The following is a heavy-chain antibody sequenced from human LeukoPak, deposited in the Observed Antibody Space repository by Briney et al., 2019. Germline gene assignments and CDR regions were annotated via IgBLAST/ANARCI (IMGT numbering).Heavy chain of an antibody. CDR3: ARDVGDGYKTNI. D-gene: IGHD5-24*01. Sequence: PGGSLRLSCAASGFTFSSYWMHWVRQAPGKGLGWVSRINSDGSSTSYADSVKGRFTISRDNAKNTLYLQMNSLRAEDTAVYYCARDVGDGYKTNIWGQGTMVTVSS. CDR1: GFTFSSYW. J-gene: IGHJ3*02. CDR2: INSDGSST. V-gene: IGHV3-74*01.